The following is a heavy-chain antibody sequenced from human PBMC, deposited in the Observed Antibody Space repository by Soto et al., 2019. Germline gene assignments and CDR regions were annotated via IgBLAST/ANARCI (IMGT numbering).Heavy chain of an antibody. CDR1: GGTFSSYA. Sequence: QVQLVQSGAEVKKPGSSVKVSCKASGGTFSSYAISWVRQAPGQGLEWMGGIIPIFGTANYAQKFQGRVTITADESTSTAYMELSSLGSEDTAVYYCARGVYSSPIYYYYGMDVWGQGTTVTVSS. D-gene: IGHD6-13*01. V-gene: IGHV1-69*01. J-gene: IGHJ6*02. CDR2: IIPIFGTA. CDR3: ARGVYSSPIYYYYGMDV.